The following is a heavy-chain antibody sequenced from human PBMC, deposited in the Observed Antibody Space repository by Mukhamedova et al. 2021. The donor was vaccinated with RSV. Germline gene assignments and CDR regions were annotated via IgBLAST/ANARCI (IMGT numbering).Heavy chain of an antibody. CDR3: AKGSHDYVWGSYHPRGPLWFDP. Sequence: TYYADSVKGRFTISRDNSKNTLYLQMNSLRAEDTAVYYCAKGSHDYVWGSYHPRGPLWFDPWGQRTLVTVSS. D-gene: IGHD3-16*02. CDR2: T. V-gene: IGHV3-23*01. J-gene: IGHJ5*02.